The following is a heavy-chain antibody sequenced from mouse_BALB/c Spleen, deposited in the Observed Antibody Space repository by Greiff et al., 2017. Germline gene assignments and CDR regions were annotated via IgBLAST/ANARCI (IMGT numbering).Heavy chain of an antibody. CDR3: TRGAEGY. CDR2: ISSGGSYT. CDR1: GFTFSSYT. Sequence: EVMLVESGGGLVKPGGSLKLSCAASGFTFSSYTMSWVRQTPEKRLEWVATISSGGSYTYYPDSVKGRFTISRDNAKNTLYLQMSSLKSEDTAMYYCTRGAEGYWGQGTTLTVSS. V-gene: IGHV5-6-4*01. J-gene: IGHJ2*01.